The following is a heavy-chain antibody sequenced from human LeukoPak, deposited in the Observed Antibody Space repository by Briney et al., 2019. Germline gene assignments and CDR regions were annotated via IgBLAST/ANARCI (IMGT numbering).Heavy chain of an antibody. D-gene: IGHD3-10*01. V-gene: IGHV4-61*01. CDR2: IYYSGST. CDR1: GGSISSSSYY. J-gene: IGHJ5*02. CDR3: ARVGRYYYGSGSYPHNWFDP. Sequence: SETLSLTCTVSGGSISSSSYYWSWIRQPPGKGLEWIGYIYYSGSTNYNPSLKSRVTISVDTSKNQFSLKLSSVTAADTAVYYCARVGRYYYGSGSYPHNWFDPWGQGTLVTVSS.